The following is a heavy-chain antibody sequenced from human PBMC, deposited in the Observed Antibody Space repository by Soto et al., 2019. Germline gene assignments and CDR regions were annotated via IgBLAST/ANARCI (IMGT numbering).Heavy chain of an antibody. CDR2: IIPISGTA. V-gene: IGHV1-69*01. Sequence: QVQLVQSGAEVKKPGSSVKVSCKASGGTFSSYAISWVRQAPGQGLEWMGGIIPISGTANYAQKFQGRVTITADESTSTAYMELSSLRSEDTAVYYCARSQGSSTSFDIYYYCYYGMDVWGQGTTVTVSS. CDR1: GGTFSSYA. J-gene: IGHJ6*02. CDR3: ARSQGSSTSFDIYYYCYYGMDV. D-gene: IGHD2-2*01.